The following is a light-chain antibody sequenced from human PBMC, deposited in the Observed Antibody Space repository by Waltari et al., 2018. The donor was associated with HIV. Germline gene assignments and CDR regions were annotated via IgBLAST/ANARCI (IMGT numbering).Light chain of an antibody. J-gene: IGLJ2*01. CDR1: GPNMGAGCG. CDR3: QSFDSSLNGIL. CDR2: GNT. V-gene: IGLV1-40*01. Sequence: QSVLTPPPSASGAPGQRVAIPCTGGGPNMGAGCGGRRYPQLPGAAPQLLTYGNTTRPSGVPDRFSGSKSGTSASLAIPGLQAEDEADYYCQSFDSSLNGILFGGGTKLTVL.